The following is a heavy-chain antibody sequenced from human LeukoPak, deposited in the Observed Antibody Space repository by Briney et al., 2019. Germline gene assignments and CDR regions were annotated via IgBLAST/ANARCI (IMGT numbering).Heavy chain of an antibody. CDR3: ARRMGYSSSWYFDL. Sequence: PSETLSLTCTVSGFSISSGCYWAWIRQPPGKGLEWVGSLYHSGNTYYTPSLKSRATISVDTSKNQFSLKLSSVTAADTAVYYCARRMGYSSSWYFDLWGRGTLVTVSS. D-gene: IGHD6-13*01. CDR1: GFSISSGCY. J-gene: IGHJ2*01. CDR2: LYHSGNT. V-gene: IGHV4-38-2*02.